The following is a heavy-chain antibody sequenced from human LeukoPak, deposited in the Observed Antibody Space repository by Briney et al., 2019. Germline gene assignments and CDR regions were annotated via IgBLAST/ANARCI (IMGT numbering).Heavy chain of an antibody. CDR1: GGFISSYY. CDR3: ARDRAGLNAFDI. D-gene: IGHD3-10*01. Sequence: SETLSLTCTVSGGFISSYYWSWTRRPPGKGLEWIGYIYYSGSTNYNPSLKSRVTISVDTSKNQFSLKLSSVTAADTAVYYCARDRAGLNAFDIWGQGTMVTVSS. V-gene: IGHV4-59*01. J-gene: IGHJ3*02. CDR2: IYYSGST.